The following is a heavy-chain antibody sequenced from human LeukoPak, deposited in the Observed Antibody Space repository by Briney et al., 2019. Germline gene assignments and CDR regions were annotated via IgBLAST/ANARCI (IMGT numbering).Heavy chain of an antibody. J-gene: IGHJ5*02. D-gene: IGHD2-8*01. CDR1: GYSFTSYW. CDR3: ARLGGVGYTHNWFDP. V-gene: IGHV5-51*01. CDR2: IYPGDSDT. Sequence: GESLKISCKGSGYSFTSYWIGWVRKMPGKGLGWMGIIYPGDSDTRYSPSFQGQVTISADKSISTAYLQWSSLKASDTAMYYCARLGGVGYTHNWFDPWGQGTLVTVSS.